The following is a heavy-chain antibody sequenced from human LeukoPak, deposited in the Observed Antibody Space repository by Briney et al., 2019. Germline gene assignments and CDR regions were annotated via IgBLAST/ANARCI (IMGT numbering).Heavy chain of an antibody. D-gene: IGHD1-1*01. J-gene: IGHJ4*02. Sequence: AETLTLTCVVSGYSISSGDYWGWIRPPPGNGLEFTWSICRSGRTYYTPSLMGRFTLSVDTSKNQFYLRMSSVTAADTAVYYCARRQGNDGRGYWGQGTLVTVSS. CDR3: ARRQGNDGRGY. CDR2: ICRSGRT. V-gene: IGHV4-38-2*01. CDR1: GYSISSGDY.